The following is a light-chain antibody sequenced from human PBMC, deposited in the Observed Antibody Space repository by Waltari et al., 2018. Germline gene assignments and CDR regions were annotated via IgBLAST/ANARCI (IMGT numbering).Light chain of an antibody. Sequence: DIQMTQSPSSLSASVGDRVTITCRASRTVSNVLNWYQQKPGKAPKRLIYAAYTLQSGVPSRCKGSGSGTEFTLTINSLQPEDFATYYCQQSYKTPWTFGQGTKVEIK. J-gene: IGKJ1*01. V-gene: IGKV1-39*01. CDR2: AAY. CDR1: RTVSNV. CDR3: QQSYKTPWT.